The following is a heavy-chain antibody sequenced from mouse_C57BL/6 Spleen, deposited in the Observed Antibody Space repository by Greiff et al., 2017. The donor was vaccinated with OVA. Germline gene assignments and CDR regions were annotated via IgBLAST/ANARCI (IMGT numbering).Heavy chain of an antibody. V-gene: IGHV1-81*01. Sequence: VMLVESGAELARPGASVKLSCKASGYTFTSYGISWVKQRTGQGLEWIGEIYPRSGNTYYNEKFKGKATLTADKSSSTAYMELRSLTSEDAAVYFCARGGTGYDYWGQGTTLTVSS. D-gene: IGHD3-3*01. CDR3: ARGGTGYDY. J-gene: IGHJ2*01. CDR1: GYTFTSYG. CDR2: IYPRSGNT.